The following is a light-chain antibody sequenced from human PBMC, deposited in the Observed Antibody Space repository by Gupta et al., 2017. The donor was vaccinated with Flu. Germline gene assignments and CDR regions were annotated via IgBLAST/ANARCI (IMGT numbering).Light chain of an antibody. V-gene: IGKV1-39*01. J-gene: IGKJ1*01. CDR3: QQSYGTPLT. CDR1: QFITKY. Sequence: GDRVTITCRASQFITKYLNWYQQKPGTAPNLLIYSTSNLRSGVPSRFSGTGSGTDFTLTISSLQPEDFATYYCQQSYGTPLTFGQGTKVEIK. CDR2: STS.